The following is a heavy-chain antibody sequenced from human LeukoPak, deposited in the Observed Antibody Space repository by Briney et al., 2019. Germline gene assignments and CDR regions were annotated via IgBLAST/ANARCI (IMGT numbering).Heavy chain of an antibody. V-gene: IGHV3-33*01. CDR1: GFTFDIFA. CDR3: ARGSSSWSYHAEYFQH. Sequence: GGSLRLSCAAFGFTFDIFAMSWIRQAPGRGLEWVAVIWYDGSNKYYADSVKGRFTISRDNSKNTLYLQMNSLRAEDTAVYYCARGSSSWSYHAEYFQHWGQGTLVTVSS. CDR2: IWYDGSNK. J-gene: IGHJ1*01. D-gene: IGHD6-13*01.